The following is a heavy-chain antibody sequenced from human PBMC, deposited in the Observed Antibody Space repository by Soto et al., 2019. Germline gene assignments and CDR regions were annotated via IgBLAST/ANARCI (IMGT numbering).Heavy chain of an antibody. D-gene: IGHD2-2*01. Sequence: SETLSLTCTVSGGSISSGGYYWSWVRQHPGKGLEWIGYIYYSGSTYYNPSLKSRVTMSVDTSKNQFSLKLTSVTAEDTAVYYCASRSPALDYWGQGTLVTVSS. CDR1: GGSISSGGYY. J-gene: IGHJ4*02. V-gene: IGHV4-31*03. CDR3: ASRSPALDY. CDR2: IYYSGST.